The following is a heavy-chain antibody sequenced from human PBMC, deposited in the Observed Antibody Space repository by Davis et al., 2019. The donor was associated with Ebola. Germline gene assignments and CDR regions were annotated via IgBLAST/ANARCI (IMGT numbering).Heavy chain of an antibody. Sequence: GESLKISCAASGFTFSSYSMNWVRQAPGKGLERVSYISSSSSTIYYADSVKGRFTISRDNAKNSLYLQMNSLRAEDTAVYYCARDRLLIAAAGTGAFDIWGQGTMVTVSS. V-gene: IGHV3-48*04. D-gene: IGHD6-13*01. J-gene: IGHJ3*02. CDR1: GFTFSSYS. CDR3: ARDRLLIAAAGTGAFDI. CDR2: ISSSSSTI.